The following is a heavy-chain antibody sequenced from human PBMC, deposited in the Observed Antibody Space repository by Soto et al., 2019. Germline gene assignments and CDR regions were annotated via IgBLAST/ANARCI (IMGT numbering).Heavy chain of an antibody. V-gene: IGHV4-59*01. CDR1: GGSLSDYF. CDR3: ARGYYCMDV. CDR2: IDYSGST. J-gene: IGHJ6*03. Sequence: SETMSLTCVVSGGSLSDYFWSWIRQPPGKGLEWIGYIDYSGSTNYNPSLKSRVTISVDTSKNHFSLKLSSVTAADTAVYYCARGYYCMDVWGKGTTVTVSS.